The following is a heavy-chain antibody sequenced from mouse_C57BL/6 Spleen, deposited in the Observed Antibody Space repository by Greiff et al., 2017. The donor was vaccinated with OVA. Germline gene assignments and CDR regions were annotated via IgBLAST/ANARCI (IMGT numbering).Heavy chain of an antibody. CDR1: GYTFTSYW. V-gene: IGHV1-69*01. CDR2: IDPSDSYT. J-gene: IGHJ1*03. CDR3: ARREDYYGSSYVRGYFEV. D-gene: IGHD1-1*01. Sequence: VQLQQPGAELVMPGASVKLSCKASGYTFTSYWMHWVKQRPGQGLEWIGEIDPSDSYTNYNQKFQGKSTLTVDKSSSTAYMQLSSLTSEDSAVYYCARREDYYGSSYVRGYFEVWGTGTTVTVSS.